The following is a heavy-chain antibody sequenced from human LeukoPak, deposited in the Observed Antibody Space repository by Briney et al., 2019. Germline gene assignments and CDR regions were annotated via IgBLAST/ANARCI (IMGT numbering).Heavy chain of an antibody. D-gene: IGHD6-25*01. V-gene: IGHV3-23*01. CDR3: ASDYFLDY. CDR2: ISDSGART. J-gene: IGHJ4*02. CDR1: GITISDNY. Sequence: PGGSLRLSCAASGITISDNYMSWVRQAPGKGLEWVSTISDSGARTNYADSAKGRFTISRDNSMNTLYLQMNSLRADDTAVYYCASDYFLDYWGQGTLVTVSS.